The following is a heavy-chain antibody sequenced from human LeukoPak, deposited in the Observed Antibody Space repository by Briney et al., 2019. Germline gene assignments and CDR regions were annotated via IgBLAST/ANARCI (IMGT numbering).Heavy chain of an antibody. CDR1: GYTFNSYD. CDR3: ARGGSGGLIDYGMDV. Sequence: ASVKVSCKASGYTFNSYDINWVRQATGQGLEWMGWMNPNTGNTGHAQNFQGRVTMTRNTSTSTAYMELSSLRSEDTAVYYCARGGSGGLIDYGMDVWGQGTTVTVSS. J-gene: IGHJ6*02. CDR2: MNPNTGNT. D-gene: IGHD2-15*01. V-gene: IGHV1-8*01.